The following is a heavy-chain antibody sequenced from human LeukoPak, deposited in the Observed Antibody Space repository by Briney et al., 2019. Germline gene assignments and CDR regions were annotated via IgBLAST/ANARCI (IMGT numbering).Heavy chain of an antibody. CDR1: GLTFSRYA. CDR3: AKDIAQGYTFGSIEQDY. D-gene: IGHD5-18*01. CDR2: ISESGSGT. Sequence: GGSLRLSCAVSGLTFSRYAMSWVRQAPGKGLKWVSAISESGSGTYYADSVKGRFTISRDNSKDTLSLQMNSLRAEDTAVYYCAKDIAQGYTFGSIEQDYWGQGTLVTVSS. V-gene: IGHV3-23*01. J-gene: IGHJ4*02.